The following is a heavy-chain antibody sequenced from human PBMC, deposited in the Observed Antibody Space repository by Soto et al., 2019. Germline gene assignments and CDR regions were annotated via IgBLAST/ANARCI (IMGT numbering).Heavy chain of an antibody. J-gene: IGHJ4*02. D-gene: IGHD4-17*01. CDR2: IYDSGST. V-gene: IGHV4-59*08. CDR3: ARRRNYGAYFDS. CDR1: GGSISSSY. Sequence: SETLSLTCTVSGGSISSSYWSWIRQPPGKGLEWIGYIYDSGSTYYNSSLKSRVTMSVDTSKNQFSLKLSSVTAADTAVFYCARRRNYGAYFDSWGQETVVTVSS.